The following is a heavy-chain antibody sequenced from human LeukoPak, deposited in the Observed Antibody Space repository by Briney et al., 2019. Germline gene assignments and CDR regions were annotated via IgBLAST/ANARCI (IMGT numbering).Heavy chain of an antibody. Sequence: GGSLRLSCAASGFTFSSYWMHSVREAPGKGLVWVSRINSDGSSTSYADSVKGRFTISRDNAKNTLYLQMNSLRAEDTAVYYCARGGSGWYVGGSFDYWGQGTLVTVSS. D-gene: IGHD6-19*01. CDR2: INSDGSST. V-gene: IGHV3-74*01. CDR3: ARGGSGWYVGGSFDY. J-gene: IGHJ4*02. CDR1: GFTFSSYW.